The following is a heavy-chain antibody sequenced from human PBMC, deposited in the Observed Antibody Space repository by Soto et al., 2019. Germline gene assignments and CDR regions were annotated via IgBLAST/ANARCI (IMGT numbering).Heavy chain of an antibody. V-gene: IGHV4-30-4*01. CDR2: IYSSGST. CDR1: GDSISSGESY. CDR3: ARDNSRDRGNFDY. J-gene: IGHJ4*02. Sequence: SETLSLSCTVAGDSISSGESYWSWIRQPPGKGLEWIGFIYSSGSTYYNPSLKSRITISVDTSKNQFSLKLNSLTAADTAVYYCARDNSRDRGNFDYWGRGTLVTVSS. D-gene: IGHD3-10*01.